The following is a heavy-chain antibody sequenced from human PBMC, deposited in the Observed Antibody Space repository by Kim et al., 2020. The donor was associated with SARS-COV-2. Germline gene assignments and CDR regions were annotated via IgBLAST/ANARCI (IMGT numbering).Heavy chain of an antibody. Sequence: GGSLRLSCAASGFNFSSYWMSWVRQAPGKGLEWVVNIKQDGSEKYSVDSVKGRFTISRDNAKNSLYLQMSGLRAEDTAVYYCARSSARTSCFDYWGQGAL. V-gene: IGHV3-7*01. CDR1: GFNFSSYW. J-gene: IGHJ4*02. D-gene: IGHD2-2*01. CDR3: ARSSARTSCFDY. CDR2: IKQDGSEK.